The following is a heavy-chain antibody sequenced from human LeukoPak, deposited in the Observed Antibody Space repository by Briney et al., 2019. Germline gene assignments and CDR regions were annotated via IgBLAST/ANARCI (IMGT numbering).Heavy chain of an antibody. CDR1: GGTFSSYA. V-gene: IGHV1-69*13. J-gene: IGHJ4*02. CDR3: ALLDGYSYGYDY. D-gene: IGHD5-18*01. Sequence: SVKVSCKASGGTFSSYAISWVRQAPGQGLEWMGGIIPIFGTANYAQKFQGRVTITADESTSTAYMELSSLRSEDTAVYYCALLDGYSYGYDYWGQGTLVTVSS. CDR2: IIPIFGTA.